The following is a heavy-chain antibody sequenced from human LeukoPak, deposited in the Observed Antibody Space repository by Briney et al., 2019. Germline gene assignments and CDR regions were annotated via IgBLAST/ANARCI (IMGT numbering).Heavy chain of an antibody. CDR3: ARDQDLAPAGPPERCSFHP. CDR2: INPNSGGT. V-gene: IGHV1-2*02. Sequence: ASVKVSCKASGYTFTDYYIHWVRQAPGQGLEWMGWINPNSGGTNYAQKFQGRVTMTRDTSISTAYLELNRLRSDDTAVFSCARDQDLAPAGPPERCSFHPWGQGTLVTASS. CDR1: GYTFTDYY. J-gene: IGHJ5*02. D-gene: IGHD6-13*01.